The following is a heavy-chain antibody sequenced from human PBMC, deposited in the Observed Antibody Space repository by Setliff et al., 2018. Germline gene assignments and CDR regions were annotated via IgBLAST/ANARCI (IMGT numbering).Heavy chain of an antibody. CDR3: TTGLTDYDSGGYLDQ. CDR1: GFTFSSYS. D-gene: IGHD3-22*01. Sequence: LRLSCTASGFTFSSYSMNWVRQAPGKGLEWVSYISSSSSTIYYADSVKGRFTISRDNAKNSVYLQMNSLRTEDTAVYYCTTGLTDYDSGGYLDQWGQGTLVTVSS. V-gene: IGHV3-48*04. J-gene: IGHJ5*02. CDR2: ISSSSSTI.